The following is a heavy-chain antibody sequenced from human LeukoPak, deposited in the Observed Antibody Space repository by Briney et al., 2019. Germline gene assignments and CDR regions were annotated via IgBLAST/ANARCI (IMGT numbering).Heavy chain of an antibody. CDR3: ARGYSTGSKSFSLYYYMDV. CDR1: GGSISSYY. CDR2: IYTSGST. V-gene: IGHV4-4*07. Sequence: TSETLSLTCTVSGGSISSYYWTWIRQAAGKGLEWIGRIYTSGSTKYNPSLKSRVTISLDMSKNQFSLKLTSVTAADTAVYYCARGYSTGSKSFSLYYYMDVWGKGTTVTV. D-gene: IGHD2-8*02. J-gene: IGHJ6*03.